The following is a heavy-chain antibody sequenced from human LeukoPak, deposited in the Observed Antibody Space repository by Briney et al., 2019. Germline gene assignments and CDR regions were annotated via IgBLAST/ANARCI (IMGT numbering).Heavy chain of an antibody. V-gene: IGHV4-59*08. CDR3: ARSSGAGSYSRYLDY. J-gene: IGHJ4*02. CDR1: GGSISSYY. D-gene: IGHD3-10*01. CDR2: IYYSGST. Sequence: SETLSLTCTVSGGSISSYYWSSIRQPPGKGLEWIGYIYYSGSTNYNPSLKSRATISLDTSKNQFTLKLSSVTAADTAVYYCARSSGAGSYSRYLDYWGQGTLVTVSS.